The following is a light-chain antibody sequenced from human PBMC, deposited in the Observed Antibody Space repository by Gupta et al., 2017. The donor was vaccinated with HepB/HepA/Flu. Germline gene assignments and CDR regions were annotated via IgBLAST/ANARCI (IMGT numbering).Light chain of an antibody. CDR2: AAS. Sequence: DFQLTQSPSFVSASVGERVTITCRASDDVGPWVAWYQQRPGEAPSLLIYAASTLKTGVPSRFGGSGSGTHFSLTISNLQPEDSATFFCQQAHSFPLTFGGGTKLEIK. V-gene: IGKV1-12*01. CDR1: DDVGPW. J-gene: IGKJ4*01. CDR3: QQAHSFPLT.